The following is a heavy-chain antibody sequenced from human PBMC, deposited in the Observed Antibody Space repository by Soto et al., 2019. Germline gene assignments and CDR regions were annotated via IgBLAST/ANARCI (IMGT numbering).Heavy chain of an antibody. D-gene: IGHD4-17*01. CDR3: AKDPRPYDYGVFNWFDP. J-gene: IGHJ5*02. CDR1: GFTFSSYG. Sequence: GGSLRLPYAASGFTFSSYGMHWVRQAPGKGLEWVAVISYDGSNKYYADSVKGRFTISRDNSKNTLYLQMNSLRAEDTAVYYCAKDPRPYDYGVFNWFDPWGQGTLVTVSS. V-gene: IGHV3-30*18. CDR2: ISYDGSNK.